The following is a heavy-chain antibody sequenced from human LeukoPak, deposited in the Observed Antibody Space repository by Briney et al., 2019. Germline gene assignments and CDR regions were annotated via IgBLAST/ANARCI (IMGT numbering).Heavy chain of an antibody. Sequence: ASVKVSCKASGYTFTSYDINWVRQAPGQGLEWMGWISAYNGNTNYAQKLQGRVTMTTDTSTSTAYMELRSLRSDDTAVYYCARVHDYTNFDYWGKGTLVTVSS. V-gene: IGHV1-18*01. CDR3: ARVHDYTNFDY. D-gene: IGHD3-16*01. J-gene: IGHJ4*02. CDR1: GYTFTSYD. CDR2: ISAYNGNT.